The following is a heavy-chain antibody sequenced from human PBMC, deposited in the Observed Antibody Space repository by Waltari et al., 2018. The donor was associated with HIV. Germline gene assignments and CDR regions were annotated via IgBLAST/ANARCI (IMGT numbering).Heavy chain of an antibody. J-gene: IGHJ4*02. D-gene: IGHD3-22*01. V-gene: IGHV4-31*03. CDR2: IYYSGIT. CDR1: GGSISSGGYY. CDR3: ARDKDSSGYHFDY. Sequence: QVQLQESGPGLVKPSQTLSLTCTVSGGSISSGGYYWSWIRQHPGKGLEWIGYIYYSGITYYNPSLKSRVTISVDTSKNQFSLKLSSVTAADTAVYYCARDKDSSGYHFDYWGQGTLVTVSS.